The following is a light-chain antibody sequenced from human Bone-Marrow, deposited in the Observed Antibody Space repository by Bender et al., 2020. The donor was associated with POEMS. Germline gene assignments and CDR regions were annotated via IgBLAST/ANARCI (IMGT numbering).Light chain of an antibody. V-gene: IGLV1-44*01. CDR2: SNY. CDR3: CSVAGSGTFV. J-gene: IGLJ1*01. CDR1: DSNFGGNN. Sequence: QSVLTQPPSASGTPGQSVIISCSGTDSNFGGNNVNWYQHLPGSAPRLVVYSNYQRPSGVPARFSASKSGNTASLTISGLQAEDEGDYYCCSVAGSGTFVFGTGTTVTVL.